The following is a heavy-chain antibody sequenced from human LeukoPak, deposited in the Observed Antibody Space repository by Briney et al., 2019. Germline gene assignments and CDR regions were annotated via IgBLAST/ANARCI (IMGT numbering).Heavy chain of an antibody. J-gene: IGHJ4*02. CDR3: ARAEAAGNLDDY. Sequence: ASVKVSCKASGYTFTSYDINWVRQATGQGLEWMGWMNPNSGNTGYAQKFQGRVTMTRNTSISTAYMELSSLRSEDTAVYYCARAEAAGNLDDYWGQGTLVTVSS. D-gene: IGHD6-13*01. V-gene: IGHV1-8*01. CDR2: MNPNSGNT. CDR1: GYTFTSYD.